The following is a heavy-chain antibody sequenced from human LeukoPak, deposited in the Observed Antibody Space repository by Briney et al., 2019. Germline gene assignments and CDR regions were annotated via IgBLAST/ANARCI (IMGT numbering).Heavy chain of an antibody. J-gene: IGHJ4*02. V-gene: IGHV3-53*01. CDR3: ARGWGAFDY. D-gene: IGHD1-26*01. Sequence: GGSLRLSCAVPEFTVSSNYMSWVRQAPGKGLEWVSVIYSGGSTYYADSVKGRFTISRDNSKNTLYLQMNSLRAEDTAVYYCARGWGAFDYWGQGTLVTVSS. CDR1: EFTVSSNY. CDR2: IYSGGST.